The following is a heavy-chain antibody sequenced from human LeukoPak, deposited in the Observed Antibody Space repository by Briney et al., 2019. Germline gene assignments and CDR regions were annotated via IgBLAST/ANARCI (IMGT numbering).Heavy chain of an antibody. CDR1: GYSFTNYW. CDR2: IYPGDSDA. D-gene: IGHD3-9*01. J-gene: IGHJ6*04. CDR3: ARGDYDILTGYPYSGLDV. V-gene: IGHV5-51*01. Sequence: GESLKISCQGSGYSFTNYWIGWVRQMPGKGLKWMGIIYPGDSDARYSPSFQGQVTISADKSISTAYLQWSSLKASDTAMYYCARGDYDILTGYPYSGLDVWGKGTTVTVSS.